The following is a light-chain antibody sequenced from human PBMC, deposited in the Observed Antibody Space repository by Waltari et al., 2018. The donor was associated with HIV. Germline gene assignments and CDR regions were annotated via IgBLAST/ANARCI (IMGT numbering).Light chain of an antibody. CDR1: SLRFYY. CDR2: GRN. Sequence: SSELTQGPAVSVAVGRTVRITCQGDSLRFYYASGDQQKPGQAPVLVIYGRNNRPSATPARFSGSRSGNTASLTITGAQAEDEADYYCNSRDRSGYLHVLFGGGTKLTVL. V-gene: IGLV3-19*01. J-gene: IGLJ2*01. CDR3: NSRDRSGYLHVL.